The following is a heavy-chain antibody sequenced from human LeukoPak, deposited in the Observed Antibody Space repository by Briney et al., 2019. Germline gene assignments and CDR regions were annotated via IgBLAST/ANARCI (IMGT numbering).Heavy chain of an antibody. J-gene: IGHJ3*02. CDR1: GGSISSYY. CDR3: ARDSTYSGSDHDAFDI. CDR2: IYYSGST. V-gene: IGHV4-59*01. D-gene: IGHD1-26*01. Sequence: SETLSLTCTVSGGSISSYYWSWIRQPPGKGLEWIGNIYYSGSTNYNPSLKSRVTISVDTSKNQFSLKLSSMTAADTAVYYCARDSTYSGSDHDAFDIWGQGTMVTVSS.